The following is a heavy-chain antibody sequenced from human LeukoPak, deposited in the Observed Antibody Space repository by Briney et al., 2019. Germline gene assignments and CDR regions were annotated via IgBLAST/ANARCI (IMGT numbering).Heavy chain of an antibody. Sequence: SSETLSLTCAVYGGSFSGYYWRWLRQPPGKGLDWIGEINHSGSTNYNPSLKSRVTISVDTSKNQFSLKLSSVTAADTAVYYCARHFSSPHHRSVWGVFFRDCFDHWGQGTLVTVSS. CDR2: INHSGST. CDR1: GGSFSGYY. V-gene: IGHV4-34*01. CDR3: ARHFSSPHHRSVWGVFFRDCFDH. J-gene: IGHJ5*02. D-gene: IGHD3-10*01.